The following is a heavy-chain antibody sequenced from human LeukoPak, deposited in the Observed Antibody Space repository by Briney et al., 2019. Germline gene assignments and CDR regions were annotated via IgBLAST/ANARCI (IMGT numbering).Heavy chain of an antibody. D-gene: IGHD2-15*01. Sequence: QAGGSLRLSCAASGFTFSSHWMNWVRQAPGKGLEWVANIREDGTEIYYMDSVKGRFTISRDNAKNSLYLQMNSLRAEDTAVYYSARGVYSIDYWGQGTLVTVSS. CDR2: IREDGTEI. CDR3: ARGVYSIDY. J-gene: IGHJ4*02. V-gene: IGHV3-7*01. CDR1: GFTFSSHW.